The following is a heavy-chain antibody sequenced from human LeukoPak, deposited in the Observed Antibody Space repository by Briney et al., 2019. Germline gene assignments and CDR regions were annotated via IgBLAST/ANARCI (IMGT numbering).Heavy chain of an antibody. D-gene: IGHD6-19*01. V-gene: IGHV1-46*01. CDR1: GGTFSSYA. CDR2: VNTNAGGT. Sequence: ASVKVSCKASGGTFSSYAISWVRQAPGQGLEWMGMVNTNAGGTNYAQNFQGRVTMTRDTSTSTVYMDLSSLRSEDTALYYCAREFSGGTFDYWGQGTLVTVSS. CDR3: AREFSGGTFDY. J-gene: IGHJ4*02.